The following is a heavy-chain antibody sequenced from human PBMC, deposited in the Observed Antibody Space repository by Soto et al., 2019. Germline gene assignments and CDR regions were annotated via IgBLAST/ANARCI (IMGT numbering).Heavy chain of an antibody. D-gene: IGHD6-6*01. CDR3: GRHLYRSSRFVY. CDR1: GYTFTSYW. J-gene: IGHJ4*02. CDR2: IYPGDSDT. V-gene: IGHV5-51*01. Sequence: GESLKISCKGSGYTFTSYWIGWVRQMPGKGLEWMGIIYPGDSDTRYSPSFQGQVTISADKSISTAYLQWSSLEASDTAIYYCGRHLYRSSRFVYWGQGTLVTVSS.